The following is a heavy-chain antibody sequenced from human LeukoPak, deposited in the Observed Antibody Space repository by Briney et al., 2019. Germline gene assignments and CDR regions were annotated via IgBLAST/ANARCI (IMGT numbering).Heavy chain of an antibody. CDR3: ARSPYSSGSHEGAFDI. J-gene: IGHJ3*02. D-gene: IGHD6-19*01. CDR1: GFTVSSNY. V-gene: IGHV3-66*01. CDR2: IYSGGST. Sequence: GGSLRLSCAASGFTVSSNYMSWVRQAPGKGLEWVSVIYSGGSTYYADSVKGRFTISRDNSKNTLYLQMNSLRAEDTAVYYCARSPYSSGSHEGAFDIWGQGTMVTVSS.